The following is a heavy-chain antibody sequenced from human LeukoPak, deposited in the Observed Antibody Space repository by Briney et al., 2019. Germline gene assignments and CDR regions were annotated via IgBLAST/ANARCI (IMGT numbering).Heavy chain of an antibody. Sequence: SETLSLTSAGYGGSFSGYYWIWLRQPPGKGLEGFGEINHSGSTNDNPSLKSRVTISVDTSKNQFSLKLSSVTAADTAVYYFASYDFWSGWYYWGQGTLVTVSS. V-gene: IGHV4-34*01. D-gene: IGHD3-3*01. CDR3: ASYDFWSGWYY. CDR1: GGSFSGYY. J-gene: IGHJ4*02. CDR2: INHSGST.